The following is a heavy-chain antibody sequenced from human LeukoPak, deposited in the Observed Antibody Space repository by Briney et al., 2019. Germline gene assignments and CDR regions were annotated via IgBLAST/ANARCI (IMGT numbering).Heavy chain of an antibody. CDR2: IIPIFGTA. J-gene: IGHJ3*02. Sequence: ASVKVSCKACGGTFSSYAISWVRQAPGQGLEWMGGIIPIFGTANYAQKFQGRVTITADESTSTAYMELSSLRSEDTAVYYCARGGINWNDVVAFDIWGQGTMVTVSS. D-gene: IGHD1-1*01. CDR1: GGTFSSYA. CDR3: ARGGINWNDVVAFDI. V-gene: IGHV1-69*01.